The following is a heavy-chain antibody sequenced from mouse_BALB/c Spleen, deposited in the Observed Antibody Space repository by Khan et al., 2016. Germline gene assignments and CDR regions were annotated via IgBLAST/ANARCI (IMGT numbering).Heavy chain of an antibody. D-gene: IGHD2-1*01. CDR1: GYSITSDYA. CDR3: ARWDGNYIYWYFGV. V-gene: IGHV3-2*02. Sequence: EVQLQESGPGLVKPSQSLSLTCTVTGYSITSDYAWNWIRQFPGNKLEWMGYISYSGSTSYNPSLKSRISITRDTSKNQFFLQLNSVTTEDTATYYCARWDGNYIYWYFGVWGAGTTVTVSS. CDR2: ISYSGST. J-gene: IGHJ1*01.